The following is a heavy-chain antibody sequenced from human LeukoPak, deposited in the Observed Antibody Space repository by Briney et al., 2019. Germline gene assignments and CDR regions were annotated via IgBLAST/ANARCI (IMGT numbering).Heavy chain of an antibody. J-gene: IGHJ4*02. CDR3: AKGGSFDS. D-gene: IGHD2-15*01. V-gene: IGHV3-23*01. CDR2: ISGGGGNI. Sequence: GGSLRLSCAASGFTFSSYSMNWVRQAPGKGLEWVSGISGGGGNIYYADSVKGRFTISRDNSKNTLCLQMNSLRVEDTAVYYCAKGGSFDSWGQGTLVTVSS. CDR1: GFTFSSYS.